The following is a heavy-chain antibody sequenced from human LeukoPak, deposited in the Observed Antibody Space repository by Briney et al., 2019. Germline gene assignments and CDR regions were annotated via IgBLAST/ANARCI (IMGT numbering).Heavy chain of an antibody. CDR1: GGSISTTSYF. CDR3: ARVYSSSHNWFDT. Sequence: SETLSLTCTVSGGSISTTSYFWAWIRQPPGEGLEWTGSIYYSGTTYYNSSLKSRVTISVERSKNHFSLNLSSLTAADTAVYYCARVYSSSHNWFDTWGQGTQVTVSS. J-gene: IGHJ5*02. V-gene: IGHV4-39*07. CDR2: IYYSGTT. D-gene: IGHD6-13*01.